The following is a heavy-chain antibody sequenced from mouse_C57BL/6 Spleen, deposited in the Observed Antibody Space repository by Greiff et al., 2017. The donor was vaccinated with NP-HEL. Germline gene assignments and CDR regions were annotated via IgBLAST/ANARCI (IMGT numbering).Heavy chain of an antibody. D-gene: IGHD3-2*02. Sequence: EVQLQQSGPGLVKPSQSLSLTCSVTGYSITSGYYWNWIRQFPGNKLEWMGYISYDGSNNYNPSLKNRISITRDTSKNQFFLKLNSVTTEDTATYYCARAAQAGAMDYWGQGTSVTVSS. CDR2: ISYDGSN. CDR3: ARAAQAGAMDY. J-gene: IGHJ4*01. CDR1: GYSITSGYY. V-gene: IGHV3-6*01.